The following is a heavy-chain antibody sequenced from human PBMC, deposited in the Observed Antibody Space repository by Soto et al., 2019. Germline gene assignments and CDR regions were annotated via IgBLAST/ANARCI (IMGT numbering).Heavy chain of an antibody. CDR1: GFTFSDSA. J-gene: IGHJ6*03. CDR3: TKEADYYYYYYMDV. V-gene: IGHV3-73*01. Sequence: PGGSLRLSCAASGFTFSDSAMHWVRQASGKGLEWVGRIRSKANIYATAYAASVKGRFTISRDDSKNTAYLQMNSLKTEDTAVYYCTKEADYYYYYYMDVWGKGTTVTVSS. CDR2: IRSKANIYAT.